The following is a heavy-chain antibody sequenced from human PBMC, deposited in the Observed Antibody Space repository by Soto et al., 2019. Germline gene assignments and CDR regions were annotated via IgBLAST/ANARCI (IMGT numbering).Heavy chain of an antibody. V-gene: IGHV4-4*07. CDR2: IYTSASI. D-gene: IGHD1-26*01. CDR1: GADINTYS. J-gene: IGHJ6*02. Sequence: XASLSLTCSVSGADINTYSWTWIRQPAGKGLEWIGRIYTSASINYNPSLKGRVTLSVDTSTNQVSLRLASVTAADTAIYYCARDREAAYNFYYGMDVWGQGTTVTVSS. CDR3: ARDREAAYNFYYGMDV.